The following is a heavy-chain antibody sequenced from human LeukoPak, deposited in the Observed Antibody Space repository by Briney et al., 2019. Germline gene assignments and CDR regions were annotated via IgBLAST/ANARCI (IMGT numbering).Heavy chain of an antibody. CDR3: AKARTGIAVVSAIDY. CDR1: GSTFRNYA. Sequence: PGGSLRLSCAASGSTFRNYAMSWVRQAPGKGLEWVSGISDGGGSTHYADSVKGRFTISRDNSKNTLYLQMNSLRAEDTAVYFCAKARTGIAVVSAIDYWGQGTLVSVSS. J-gene: IGHJ4*02. D-gene: IGHD2-21*02. V-gene: IGHV3-23*01. CDR2: ISDGGGST.